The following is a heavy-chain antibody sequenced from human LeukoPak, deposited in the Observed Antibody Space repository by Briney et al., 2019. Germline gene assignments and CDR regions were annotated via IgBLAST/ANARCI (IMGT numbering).Heavy chain of an antibody. D-gene: IGHD4-17*01. J-gene: IGHJ4*02. CDR2: ISGSGGST. Sequence: GGSLRLSCAASGFTFSSYAMSWVRQAPGKGLEWVSAISGSGGSTYYADSVKGRFTISRDNSKNTLYLQMNSLRAEDTAVYYCAEDPDYGDYVEGDYWGQGTLVTVSS. V-gene: IGHV3-23*01. CDR1: GFTFSSYA. CDR3: AEDPDYGDYVEGDY.